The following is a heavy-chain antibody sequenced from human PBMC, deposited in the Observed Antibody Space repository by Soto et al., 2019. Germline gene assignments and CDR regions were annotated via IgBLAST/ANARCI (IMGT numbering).Heavy chain of an antibody. CDR1: GGTFSSYA. D-gene: IGHD3-22*01. V-gene: IGHV1-69*13. Sequence: SVKVSCKASGGTFSSYAISWVRQAPGKGLEWMGGIIPIFGTANYAQKFQGRVTITADESTSTAYMELSSLRSEDTAVYYCASSADYYDSSGYYEYYFDYWGQGTLVTVSS. CDR2: IIPIFGTA. J-gene: IGHJ4*02. CDR3: ASSADYYDSSGYYEYYFDY.